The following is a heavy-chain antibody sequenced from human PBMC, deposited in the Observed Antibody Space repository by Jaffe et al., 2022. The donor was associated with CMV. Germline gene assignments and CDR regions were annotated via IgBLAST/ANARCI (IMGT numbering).Heavy chain of an antibody. CDR3: TAYYYENEGTDY. D-gene: IGHD3-22*01. J-gene: IGHJ4*02. CDR2: IRSKAYGGTT. CDR1: GFTFGDYA. V-gene: IGHV3-49*04. Sequence: EVQLVESGGGLVQPGRSLRLSCTASGFTFGDYAMSWVRQAPGKGLEWVGFIRSKAYGGTTEYAASVKGRFTISRDDSKSIAYLQMNSLKTEDTAVYYCTAYYYENEGTDYWGQGTLVTVSS.